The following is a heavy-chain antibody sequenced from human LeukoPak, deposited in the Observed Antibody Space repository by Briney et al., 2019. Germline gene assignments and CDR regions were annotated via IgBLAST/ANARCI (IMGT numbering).Heavy chain of an antibody. CDR1: GYTFTSYD. J-gene: IGHJ5*02. CDR3: ARRRRGYCSSTSCYPVFDP. D-gene: IGHD2-2*01. Sequence: ASVKVSCKASGYTFTSYDINWVRQATGQGLEWMGWMNPNRGNTGYAQKLQGRVTMTRQTSISTAYMELSSLRSEDTAVYYCARRRRGYCSSTSCYPVFDPWGQGTLVTVSS. V-gene: IGHV1-8*01. CDR2: MNPNRGNT.